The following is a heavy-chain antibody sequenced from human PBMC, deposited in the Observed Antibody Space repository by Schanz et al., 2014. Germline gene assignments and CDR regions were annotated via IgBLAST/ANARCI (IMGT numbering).Heavy chain of an antibody. J-gene: IGHJ4*02. V-gene: IGHV7-4-1*02. CDR3: ARGYSGYSHFDY. D-gene: IGHD5-12*01. CDR1: GYTFTSSG. CDR2: INTNTANP. Sequence: QVQLVQSGAEVKKPGASVKVSCKASGYTFTSSGFSWVRQAPGQGLEWMGWINTNTANPTYAQGFTGRFVYTLDASVTTAYLEISSLKAEDTAVYYYARGYSGYSHFDYWGQGALVTVSS.